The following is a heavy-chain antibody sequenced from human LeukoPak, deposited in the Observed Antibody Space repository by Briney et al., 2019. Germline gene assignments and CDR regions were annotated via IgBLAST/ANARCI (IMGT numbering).Heavy chain of an antibody. CDR3: ATHSSPLSWFDP. D-gene: IGHD6-13*01. V-gene: IGHV4-34*01. J-gene: IGHJ5*02. Sequence: SETLSLTCAVYGGSISGYYWSWIRQPPGKGLEWIGEINHSGSTNYNPSLKSRVTISVDTSKNQFSLKLSSVTAADTAVYYCATHSSPLSWFDPWGQGTLVTVSS. CDR2: INHSGST. CDR1: GGSISGYY.